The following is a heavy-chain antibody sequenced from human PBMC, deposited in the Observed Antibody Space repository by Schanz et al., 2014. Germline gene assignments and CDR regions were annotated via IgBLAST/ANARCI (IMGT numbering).Heavy chain of an antibody. CDR2: IIPIHGIV. D-gene: IGHD5-12*01. J-gene: IGHJ3*02. CDR3: ARGGGPEDVFDI. Sequence: QVQLVQSGAEVKKPGASVTASCRASGGTFSTYPINWLRQAPGQGREWMGRIIPIHGIVNYAQRFQDRVRITADKSTSTAYMELSSLRSDDAAVYYCARGGGPEDVFDIWGQGTMLTVSS. CDR1: GGTFSTYP. V-gene: IGHV1-69*09.